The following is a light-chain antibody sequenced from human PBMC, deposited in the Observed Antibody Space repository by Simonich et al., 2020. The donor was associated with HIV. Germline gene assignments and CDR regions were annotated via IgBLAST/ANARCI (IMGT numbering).Light chain of an antibody. V-gene: IGKV1-13*02. CDR2: DAS. J-gene: IGKJ5*01. Sequence: AIKLNQSPSSLSASVGDRVTIACRASQGISSALAWYQQKPGKAPKLLIYDASSLESVFPSMFSGSGSASDFTLTISCLQPEDFATYYCQQFNSYPITFGQGTRLEIK. CDR3: QQFNSYPIT. CDR1: QGISSA.